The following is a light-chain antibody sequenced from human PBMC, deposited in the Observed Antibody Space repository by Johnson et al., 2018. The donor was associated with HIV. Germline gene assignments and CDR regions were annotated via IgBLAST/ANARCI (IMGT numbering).Light chain of an antibody. CDR3: GTWDSSLSAL. CDR1: SSNIGNNY. Sequence: QSVLTQPPSVSAAPGQKVTISCSGSSSNIGNNYVSWYQQPPGTAPKLLIYDNNKRPSGIPDRFSGSKSGTSATLGITGLQTGDEADYYCGTWDSSLSALFGTGTKVTVL. CDR2: DNN. J-gene: IGLJ1*01. V-gene: IGLV1-51*01.